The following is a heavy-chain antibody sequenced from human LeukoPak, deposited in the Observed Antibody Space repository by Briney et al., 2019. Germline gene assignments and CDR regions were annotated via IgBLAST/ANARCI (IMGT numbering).Heavy chain of an antibody. Sequence: GGSLRLSCTASAFSFGEYAMNWVRQAPGKGLEWVGFIRSKAYGGTTEYAASVKGRFTISRDDSKSIAYLQMNSLKTEDTAVYYCTRARTNSGYYTPSDYWGQGTLVTVSS. J-gene: IGHJ4*02. V-gene: IGHV3-49*04. CDR3: TRARTNSGYYTPSDY. CDR2: IRSKAYGGTT. D-gene: IGHD5-12*01. CDR1: AFSFGEYA.